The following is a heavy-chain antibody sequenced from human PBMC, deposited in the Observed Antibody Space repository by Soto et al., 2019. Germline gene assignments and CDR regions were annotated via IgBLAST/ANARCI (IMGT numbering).Heavy chain of an antibody. Sequence: SETLSLTCTVSGGSISSGRHHWRWIRQPPGKGLEWIGSIYYSGGTYYNPSLKSRVTISLDTSKNQFSLKLSSVTAADTAVYYCARSQTTVTSYDYWGQGTLVTVSS. J-gene: IGHJ4*02. CDR2: IYYSGGT. V-gene: IGHV4-39*07. CDR3: ARSQTTVTSYDY. D-gene: IGHD4-17*01. CDR1: GGSISSGRHH.